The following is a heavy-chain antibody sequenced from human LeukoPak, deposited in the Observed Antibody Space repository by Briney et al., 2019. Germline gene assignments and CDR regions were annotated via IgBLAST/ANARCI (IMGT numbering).Heavy chain of an antibody. CDR1: GYTFTGYY. CDR3: ARDLVISDIVATNGD. V-gene: IGHV1-2*02. CDR2: INPNSGGI. Sequence: ASVKVSCKASGYTFTGYYMHWVRQAPGQGLEWMGWINPNSGGINYAQKFQGRVTMTRDTSISTAYMELSRLRSDDTAVYYCARDLVISDIVATNGDWGQGTLVTVSS. D-gene: IGHD5-12*01. J-gene: IGHJ4*02.